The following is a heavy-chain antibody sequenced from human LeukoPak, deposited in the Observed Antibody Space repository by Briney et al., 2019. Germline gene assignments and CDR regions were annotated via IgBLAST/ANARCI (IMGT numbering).Heavy chain of an antibody. Sequence: SETLSLTCTVSGGSINNGGYYWSWIRQHPGKGLDWIGYIYYSGSSYYNPSLRSRVTISVDTSKNQFSLKLSSVTAADTAVYYCAREIVVVPAALNWLDPWGQGTLVTVSS. J-gene: IGHJ5*02. CDR1: GGSINNGGYY. V-gene: IGHV4-31*03. CDR3: AREIVVVPAALNWLDP. CDR2: IYYSGSS. D-gene: IGHD2-2*01.